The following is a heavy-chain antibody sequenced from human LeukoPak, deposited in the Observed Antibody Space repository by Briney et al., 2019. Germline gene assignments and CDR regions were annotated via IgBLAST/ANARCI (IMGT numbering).Heavy chain of an antibody. D-gene: IGHD3-22*01. CDR1: GGSISSYY. Sequence: SETLSLTCTVSGGSISSYYWSWIRQPPGKGLEWIGEINHSGSTNYNPSLKSRVTISVDTSKNQFSLKLSSVTAADTAVYYCARQGMIVVVIILGYYYYMDVWGKGTTVTISS. V-gene: IGHV4-34*01. J-gene: IGHJ6*03. CDR2: INHSGST. CDR3: ARQGMIVVVIILGYYYYMDV.